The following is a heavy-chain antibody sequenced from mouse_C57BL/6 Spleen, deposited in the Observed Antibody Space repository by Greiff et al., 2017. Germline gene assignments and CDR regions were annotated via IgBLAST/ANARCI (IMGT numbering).Heavy chain of an antibody. CDR3: ARLGSNRGLMDY. J-gene: IGHJ4*01. CDR1: GFSLTSYG. CDR2: IWGVGST. V-gene: IGHV2-6*01. D-gene: IGHD2-5*01. Sequence: VQLQESGPGLVAPSQSLSITCTVSGFSLTSYGVDWVRQSPGKGLEWLGVIWGVGSTNYNSALKSRLSISKDNSKSQVFLKMNSRQTDDTAMYYCARLGSNRGLMDYWGQGTSVTVSS.